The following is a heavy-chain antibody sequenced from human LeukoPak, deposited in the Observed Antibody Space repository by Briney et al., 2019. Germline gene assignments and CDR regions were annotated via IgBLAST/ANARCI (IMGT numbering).Heavy chain of an antibody. D-gene: IGHD3-3*01. J-gene: IGHJ4*02. CDR2: IWFDGSVK. Sequence: GGSLRLSCAASGFTFNTYGMHWVPQAPGQGLEWVAAIWFDGSVKHYSDAVKGRFTISRDNSLNTLYLQMNSLRVEDTAIYYCAKDTGVQFLEPAFWGQGTLGTVSS. CDR1: GFTFNTYG. CDR3: AKDTGVQFLEPAF. V-gene: IGHV3-33*06.